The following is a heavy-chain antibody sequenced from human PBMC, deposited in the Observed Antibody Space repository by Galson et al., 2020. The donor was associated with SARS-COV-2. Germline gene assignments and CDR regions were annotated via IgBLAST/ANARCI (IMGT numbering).Heavy chain of an antibody. CDR1: GFDVNAFA. D-gene: IGHD3-16*01. V-gene: IGHV3-64*02. CDR2: LSSDGHTE. Sequence: GGSLRLSCAASGFDVNAFAMHWVRQAPGKGLEYVSGLSSDGHTEYYVDSVKGRFSISRDNSKNTVYLQMGSLRTEDMAVYFCARERPAYNSKRDLDYGGQGILFIVSS. CDR3: ARERPAYNSKRDLDY. J-gene: IGHJ4*02.